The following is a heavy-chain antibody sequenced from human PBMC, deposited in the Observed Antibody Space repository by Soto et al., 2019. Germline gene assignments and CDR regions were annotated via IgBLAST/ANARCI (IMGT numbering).Heavy chain of an antibody. CDR1: GFTFSSYW. D-gene: IGHD1-26*01. CDR2: IKQDGSEK. CDR3: AGDRFLGATRIGWFDP. J-gene: IGHJ5*02. Sequence: EVQLVESGGGLVQPGGSLRLSCAASGFTFSSYWMSWVRQAPGKGLEWVANIKQDGSEKYYVDSVKGRFTISRDNTKNSLYLQMNSLRAEDPSFYYCAGDRFLGATRIGWFDPWGQGTLVTVSS. V-gene: IGHV3-7*01.